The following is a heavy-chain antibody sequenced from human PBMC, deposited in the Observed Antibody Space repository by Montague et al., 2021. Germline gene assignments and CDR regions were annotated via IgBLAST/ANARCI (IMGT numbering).Heavy chain of an antibody. Sequence: SLRLSCAASGFTFSNFWMHWVRQAPGKGLVWVSRIVGDGYYKNYADSVQGRFTISRDNAENTLYLQMDGLRVGDTAVYYCVRDGDGFNFDYWGHGTLVTVSS. J-gene: IGHJ4*01. CDR1: GFTFSNFW. D-gene: IGHD5-24*01. CDR3: VRDGDGFNFDY. V-gene: IGHV3-74*01. CDR2: IVGDGYYK.